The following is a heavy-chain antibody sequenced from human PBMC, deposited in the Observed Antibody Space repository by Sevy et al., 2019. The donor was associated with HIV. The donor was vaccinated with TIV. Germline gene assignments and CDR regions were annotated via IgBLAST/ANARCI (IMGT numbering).Heavy chain of an antibody. CDR2: ISAYNGNT. Sequence: ASVKVSCKASGYTFTSYGISWVRQAPGQGLEWMGWISAYNGNTNYAQKLQGRVTMTTDTSTSTAYMELRSLRSDDTAVYYCARVPYDYVRGSYRYTGRWFDPWGQGTLVTVSS. CDR3: ARVPYDYVRGSYRYTGRWFDP. CDR1: GYTFTSYG. V-gene: IGHV1-18*01. D-gene: IGHD3-16*02. J-gene: IGHJ5*02.